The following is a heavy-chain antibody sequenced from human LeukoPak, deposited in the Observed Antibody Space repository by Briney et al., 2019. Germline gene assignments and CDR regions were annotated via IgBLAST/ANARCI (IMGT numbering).Heavy chain of an antibody. CDR2: IYDPGGT. D-gene: IGHD6-19*01. V-gene: IGHV3-53*01. Sequence: GGSLRLAWAASGFTVGNTYMRWVRQAAGGGLDWLSVIYDPGGTFYSASVPARFTISRDYSKNTLYLQMSSLRADDTAVYSCARDSNGPAFWGQGTLVTVSS. CDR3: ARDSNGPAF. J-gene: IGHJ4*02. CDR1: GFTVGNTY.